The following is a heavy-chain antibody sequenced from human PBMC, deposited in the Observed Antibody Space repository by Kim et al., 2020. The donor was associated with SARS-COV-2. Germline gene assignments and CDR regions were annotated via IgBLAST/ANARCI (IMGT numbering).Heavy chain of an antibody. J-gene: IGHJ3*02. CDR2: IYYSGST. CDR1: GGSISSSSYY. D-gene: IGHD1-26*01. V-gene: IGHV4-39*01. Sequence: SETLSLTCTVSGGSISSSSYYWGWIRQPPGKGLEWIGSIYYSGSTYYNPSLKSRVTISVDTSKNQFSLKLSSVTAADTAVYYCASRLRVGASAGAFDIWGQGTMVTVSS. CDR3: ASRLRVGASAGAFDI.